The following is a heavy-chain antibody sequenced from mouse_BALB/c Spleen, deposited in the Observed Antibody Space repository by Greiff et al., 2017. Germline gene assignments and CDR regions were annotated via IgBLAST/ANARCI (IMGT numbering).Heavy chain of an antibody. CDR3: ARDSGVGYFDV. CDR2: ISSGGST. D-gene: IGHD3-1*01. CDR1: GFTFSSYA. J-gene: IGHJ1*01. V-gene: IGHV5-6-5*01. Sequence: EVQGVESGGGLVKPGGSLKLSCAASGFTFSSYAMSWVRQTPEKRLEWVASISSGGSTYYPDSVKGRFTISRDNARNILYLQMSSLRSEDTAMYYCARDSGVGYFDVWGAGTTVTVSS.